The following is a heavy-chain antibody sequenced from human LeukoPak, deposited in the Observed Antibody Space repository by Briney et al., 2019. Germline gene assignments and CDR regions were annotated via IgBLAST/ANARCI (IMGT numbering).Heavy chain of an antibody. CDR2: ISSSSSYI. CDR3: ARDRLRDYDFWSGYPNFDY. J-gene: IGHJ4*02. CDR1: GFIFNNYG. Sequence: PGGSLRLSCAASGFIFNNYGMSWVRQAPGKGLEWVSSISSSSSYIYYADSVKGRFTISRDNAKNSLYLQMNSLRAEDTAVYYCARDRLRDYDFWSGYPNFDYWGQGTLVTVSS. D-gene: IGHD3-3*01. V-gene: IGHV3-21*01.